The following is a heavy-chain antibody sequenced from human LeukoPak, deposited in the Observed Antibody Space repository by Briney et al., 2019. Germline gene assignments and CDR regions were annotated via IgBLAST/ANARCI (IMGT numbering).Heavy chain of an antibody. D-gene: IGHD4-17*01. CDR2: ISTSGGDT. Sequence: GGSLRLSCAASGFTFTNYAMSWVRQAPGKGLEWVSAISTSGGDTYYADSVKGRFTISRDNSKNTLYLQMNSLRAEDTAVYYCARVASTVATSFDYWGQGTLVTVSS. V-gene: IGHV3-23*01. CDR3: ARVASTVATSFDY. CDR1: GFTFTNYA. J-gene: IGHJ4*02.